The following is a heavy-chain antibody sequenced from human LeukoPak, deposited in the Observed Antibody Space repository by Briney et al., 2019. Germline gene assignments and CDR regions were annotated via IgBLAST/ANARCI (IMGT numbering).Heavy chain of an antibody. CDR3: ASRPPDYGDLFDY. J-gene: IGHJ4*02. D-gene: IGHD4-17*01. CDR1: GGSLSSRNYY. CDR2: IYYSGST. V-gene: IGHV4-39*02. Sequence: SETLSLTCTVSGGSLSSRNYYWGWVRQPPGKGLEWIGTIYYSGSTYYNPSLKSRVTISVDTSKNHFSLRLSSVTAADTAVYYCASRPPDYGDLFDYWGQGTLVTVSS.